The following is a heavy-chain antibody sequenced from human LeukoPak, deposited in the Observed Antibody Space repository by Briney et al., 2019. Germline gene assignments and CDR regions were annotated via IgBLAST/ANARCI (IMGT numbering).Heavy chain of an antibody. J-gene: IGHJ4*02. V-gene: IGHV4-59*11. CDR1: GGSISSHY. CDR3: ARDVEY. Sequence: SETLSLTCTVSGGSISSHYWSWIRQPPGKGLEWIGYIYYSGSTNYNPSLKSRVTISVDTSKNQFSLKLSSVTAADTAVYYCARDVEYWGQGTLVTVSP. CDR2: IYYSGST.